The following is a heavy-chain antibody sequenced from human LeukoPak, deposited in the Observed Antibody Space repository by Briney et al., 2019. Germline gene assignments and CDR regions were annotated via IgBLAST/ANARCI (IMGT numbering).Heavy chain of an antibody. V-gene: IGHV7-4-1*02. D-gene: IGHD2-15*01. CDR2: INTNTGNP. CDR3: AREPIITKGGGYYFDY. Sequence: ASVKVSCKATGYTFTSYAMNWVRQAPGQGLEWMGWINTNTGNPTYAQGFTGRFVFSLDTSVSTAYLQISSLKAEDTAVYYCAREPIITKGGGYYFDYWGQGTLVTVSS. CDR1: GYTFTSYA. J-gene: IGHJ4*02.